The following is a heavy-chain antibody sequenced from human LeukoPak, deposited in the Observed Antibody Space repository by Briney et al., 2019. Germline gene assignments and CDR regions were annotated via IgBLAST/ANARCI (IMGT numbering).Heavy chain of an antibody. CDR2: IIPILGIA. CDR3: ATLYCSSTSCYSYYYYGMDV. V-gene: IGHV1-69*04. D-gene: IGHD2-2*02. CDR1: GGTVSSYA. J-gene: IGHJ6*02. Sequence: GASVKVSCKAAGGTVSSYAISCVRQAPGQGLEWMGRIIPILGIANYAQKFQGRVTITADKSTSTAYMELSSLRSEDTAVYYCATLYCSSTSCYSYYYYGMDVWGQGTTVTVSS.